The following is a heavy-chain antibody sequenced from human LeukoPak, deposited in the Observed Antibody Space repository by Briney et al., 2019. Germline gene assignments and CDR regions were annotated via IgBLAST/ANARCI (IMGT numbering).Heavy chain of an antibody. Sequence: GGSLRLSCAASGFTFSSYAMHWVRQAPGKGLEWVAVISYDGSNKYYADSVKGRFTISRDNSKNTLYLQMNSLRAEDTAVYYCARDRISAISRGWFDPWGQGTLVTVS. D-gene: IGHD2-21*01. CDR3: ARDRISAISRGWFDP. V-gene: IGHV3-30-3*01. CDR1: GFTFSSYA. CDR2: ISYDGSNK. J-gene: IGHJ5*02.